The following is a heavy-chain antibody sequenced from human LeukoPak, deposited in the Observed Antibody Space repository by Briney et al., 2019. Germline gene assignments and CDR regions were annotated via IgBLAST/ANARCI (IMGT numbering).Heavy chain of an antibody. V-gene: IGHV1-69*13. J-gene: IGHJ6*04. CDR2: IIPTFGTA. CDR1: GGTFSSYA. Sequence: SVKVSCKASGGTFSSYAISWVRQAPGQGLEWMGGIIPTFGTANYAQKFQGRVTITADESTSTAYMELSSLRSEDTAVYYCARSGIVATIGEDYYYYGMDVWGKGTTVTVSS. CDR3: ARSGIVATIGEDYYYYGMDV. D-gene: IGHD5-12*01.